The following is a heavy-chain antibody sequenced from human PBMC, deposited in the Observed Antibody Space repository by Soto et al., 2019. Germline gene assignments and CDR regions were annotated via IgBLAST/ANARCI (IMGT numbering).Heavy chain of an antibody. CDR3: ARASPGLDV. CDR2: ISGTSGNYI. CDR1: GFTFSAFA. V-gene: IGHV3-21*01. Sequence: EEQLVESGGGLVKPGGSLRLSCAASGFTFSAFAMNWVRQAPGKGLEWVSTISGTSGNYIYYADSVKGRFTISRDNAQNSLYLQMNSLRADDTAVYYCARASPGLDVWGHGTTVIVSS. D-gene: IGHD6-6*01. J-gene: IGHJ6*02.